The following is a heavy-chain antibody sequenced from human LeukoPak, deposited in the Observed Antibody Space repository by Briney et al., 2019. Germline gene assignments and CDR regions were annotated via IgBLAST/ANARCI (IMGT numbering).Heavy chain of an antibody. CDR1: GFTFSSYE. Sequence: GGSLRLSCAASGFTFSSYEMNWVRQAPGKGLEWVSYISSSGSTIYYADSVKGRFTISRDNAKNSLYLQMNSLRAEDTAVYYRARDDSRYGMDVWGQGTTVTVSS. J-gene: IGHJ6*02. D-gene: IGHD3-22*01. CDR3: ARDDSRYGMDV. V-gene: IGHV3-48*03. CDR2: ISSSGSTI.